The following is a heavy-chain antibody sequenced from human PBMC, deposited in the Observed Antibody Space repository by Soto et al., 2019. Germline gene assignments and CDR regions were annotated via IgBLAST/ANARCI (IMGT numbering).Heavy chain of an antibody. V-gene: IGHV1-8*01. Sequence: QVQLVQSGAEVKKPGASMRVSCKASGYAFTSYDLNWVRQATGQGLEWMGWMNPNTGNTGYAQRFQGRVTMTRDTSTNTAYMELTRLGFEDSAIYYCARTKAFCRGGGISCYFPYQYMYVWGTGTTVTVSS. J-gene: IGHJ6*03. D-gene: IGHD2-15*01. CDR2: MNPNTGNT. CDR1: GYAFTSYD. CDR3: ARTKAFCRGGGISCYFPYQYMYV.